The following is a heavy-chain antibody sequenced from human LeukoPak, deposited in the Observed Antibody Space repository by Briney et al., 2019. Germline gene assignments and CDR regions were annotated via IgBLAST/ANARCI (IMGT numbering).Heavy chain of an antibody. J-gene: IGHJ3*02. Sequence: SETLSLTCSVSGDSITSSTYYWGWIRQPPGKGLEWIGSIYHNGRRYYYPSLESRVTISVDTSNNHFSLRLSPVTAADTAFYYCARQGLAEYQDYSAYSHDAFDTWGQGTMVTVSS. CDR2: IYHNGRR. CDR3: ARQGLAEYQDYSAYSHDAFDT. V-gene: IGHV4-39*01. CDR1: GDSITSSTYY. D-gene: IGHD4/OR15-4a*01.